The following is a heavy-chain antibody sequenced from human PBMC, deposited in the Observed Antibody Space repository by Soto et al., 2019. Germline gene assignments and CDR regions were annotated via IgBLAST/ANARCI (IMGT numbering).Heavy chain of an antibody. CDR1: GFRFSSYW. J-gene: IGHJ5*02. CDR2: IKQDGGQK. CDR3: ARPYCSGGSCYNWFDP. V-gene: IGHV3-7*03. D-gene: IGHD2-15*01. Sequence: GGSLRLSCAASGFRFSSYWMSWVRQAPGKGLQWVANIKQDGGQKYYVDSVKGRFTIYRDNAKNSLYLQMNSLRAEDTAIYYCARPYCSGGSCYNWFDPWGQGTLVTVSS.